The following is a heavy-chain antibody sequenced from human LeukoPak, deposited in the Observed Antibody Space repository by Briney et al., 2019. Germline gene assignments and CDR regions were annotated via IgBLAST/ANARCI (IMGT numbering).Heavy chain of an antibody. CDR1: GFTFSGYG. D-gene: IGHD6-19*01. Sequence: GGSLRLSCAASGFTFSGYGMHWVRQAPGKGLEWVSVIARDGGAKFYADSVKGRFTLSRDNSKNMFFLQMNFLTVEDTAIYYCAREATWGQWYFDHWGQGTPVTVSS. CDR3: AREATWGQWYFDH. CDR2: IARDGGAK. J-gene: IGHJ4*02. V-gene: IGHV3-30*03.